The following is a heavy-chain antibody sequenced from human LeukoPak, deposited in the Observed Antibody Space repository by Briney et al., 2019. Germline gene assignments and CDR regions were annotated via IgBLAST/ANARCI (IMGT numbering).Heavy chain of an antibody. CDR2: ISWNSGSI. CDR1: GCTFDDYA. Sequence: GGSLRLSCAASGCTFDDYAMHWVRQAPGKGLEWVSGISWNSGSIGYADSVKGRFTISRDNAKNSLYLQMNSLRAEDTALYYCAKDIRVRSSSYFDYWGQGTLVTVSS. J-gene: IGHJ4*02. D-gene: IGHD6-13*01. CDR3: AKDIRVRSSSYFDY. V-gene: IGHV3-9*01.